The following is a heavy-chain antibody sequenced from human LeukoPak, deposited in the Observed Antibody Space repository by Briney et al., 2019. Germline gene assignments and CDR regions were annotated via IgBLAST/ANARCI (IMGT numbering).Heavy chain of an antibody. Sequence: GGSLGLSCAASGFTFSSYGMSWVRQAPGKGLEWVSAISGSGGSTYYADSVKGRFTISRDNSKNTLYLQMNSLRAEDTAVYYCAKIGIGSYGSGSYYINEGRIDAFDIWGQGTMVTVSS. CDR3: AKIGIGSYGSGSYYINEGRIDAFDI. V-gene: IGHV3-23*01. D-gene: IGHD3-10*01. J-gene: IGHJ3*02. CDR1: GFTFSSYG. CDR2: ISGSGGST.